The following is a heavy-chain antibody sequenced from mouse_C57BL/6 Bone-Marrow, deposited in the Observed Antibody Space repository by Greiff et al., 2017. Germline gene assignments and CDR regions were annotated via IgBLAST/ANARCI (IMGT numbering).Heavy chain of an antibody. Sequence: QVQLQQPGAELVMPGASVKLSCKASGYTFTSYWMHWVKQRPGQGLEWIGEIDPSDSYTNYNQKFKGKSTLTVDKSSSTAYMQLSSLTSEDSAVYYCARDYYGSSRYAMDYCGQGASVTVSS. CDR3: ARDYYGSSRYAMDY. CDR2: IDPSDSYT. V-gene: IGHV1-69*01. CDR1: GYTFTSYW. J-gene: IGHJ4*01. D-gene: IGHD1-1*01.